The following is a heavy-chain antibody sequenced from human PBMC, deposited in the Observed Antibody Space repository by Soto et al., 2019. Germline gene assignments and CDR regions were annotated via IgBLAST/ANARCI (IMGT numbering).Heavy chain of an antibody. CDR2: ISSSSSTI. Sequence: GGSLRLSCAASGFTFSSYSMNCVRQAPGKGLEWVSYISSSSSTIYYADSVKGRFTISRDNAKNSLYLQMDSLRAEDTAVYYCAIIAVAADDAFDIWGQGTMVTVS. CDR1: GFTFSSYS. V-gene: IGHV3-48*01. D-gene: IGHD6-19*01. J-gene: IGHJ3*02. CDR3: AIIAVAADDAFDI.